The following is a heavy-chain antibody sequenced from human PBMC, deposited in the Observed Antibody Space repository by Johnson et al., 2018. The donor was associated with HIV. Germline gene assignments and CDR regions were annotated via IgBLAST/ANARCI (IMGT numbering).Heavy chain of an antibody. CDR2: IRYDGSNK. D-gene: IGHD5-18*01. CDR1: GFTFSSYA. CDR3: ARDGRDLVTRGSFDV. Sequence: QVQLVESGGGVVQPGRSLRLSCAASGFTFSSYAMHWVRQAPGKGLEWVAVIRYDGSNKYYADSVKGRFTISRDNSKNTLYLQMNSLRPEDTAVYYCARDGRDLVTRGSFDVWGQGTVVTVSS. J-gene: IGHJ3*01. V-gene: IGHV3-30*04.